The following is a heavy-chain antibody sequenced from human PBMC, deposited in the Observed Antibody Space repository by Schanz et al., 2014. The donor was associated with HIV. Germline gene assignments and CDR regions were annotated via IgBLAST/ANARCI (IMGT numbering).Heavy chain of an antibody. D-gene: IGHD3-3*01. CDR1: GFTFSSYS. CDR2: IWYDGSNK. Sequence: QVQLVESGGGVVQPGKSLRLSCAASGFTFSSYSMSWVRQAPGKGLEWGALIWYDGSNKYYADSVKGRFTISRDNAKNSLYLQMSSLRDEDTAVYYCARDLYDFWSGTQYYLEYWGQGTLVTVSS. V-gene: IGHV3-33*08. CDR3: ARDLYDFWSGTQYYLEY. J-gene: IGHJ4*02.